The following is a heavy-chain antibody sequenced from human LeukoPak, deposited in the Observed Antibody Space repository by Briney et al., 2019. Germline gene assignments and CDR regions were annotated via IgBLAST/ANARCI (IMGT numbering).Heavy chain of an antibody. CDR2: ISSSGSTI. Sequence: SGGSLRLSCAASGFTFSSYEMNWVRQAPGKGLEWVSYISSSGSTIYYADSVKGRFTISRDNAKTSLYLQMNSLRAEDTAVYYCARVGDSGYEYPYYFDYWGQGTLVTVSS. D-gene: IGHD5-12*01. CDR3: ARVGDSGYEYPYYFDY. J-gene: IGHJ4*02. V-gene: IGHV3-48*03. CDR1: GFTFSSYE.